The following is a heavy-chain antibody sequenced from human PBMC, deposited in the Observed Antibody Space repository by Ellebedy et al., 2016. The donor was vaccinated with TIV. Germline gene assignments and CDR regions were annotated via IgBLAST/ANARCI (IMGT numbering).Heavy chain of an antibody. CDR2: INHSGST. D-gene: IGHD6-19*01. J-gene: IGHJ5*02. Sequence: MPSETLSLTCAVYGGSFSGYYWSWIRQPPGKGLEWIGEINHSGSTNYNPSLKSRVTVSVDTSKNQFSLKLSSVTAADTAVYYCSRQGIAVPFDPWGQGTLVTVSS. CDR3: SRQGIAVPFDP. CDR1: GGSFSGYY. V-gene: IGHV4-34*01.